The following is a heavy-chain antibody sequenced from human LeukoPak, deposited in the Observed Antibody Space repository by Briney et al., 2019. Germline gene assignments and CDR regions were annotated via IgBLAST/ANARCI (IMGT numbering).Heavy chain of an antibody. D-gene: IGHD3-10*02. CDR2: INHSGST. CDR1: GGSFSGYY. Sequence: SETLSLTCAVYGGSFSGYYWSWIRQPPGKGLEWIGEINHSGSTNYNPSLKSRVTISVDTSKNQFSLKLGSVTAADTAVYYCASRVRRGPRPYNYWGQGTLVTVSS. CDR3: ASRVRRGPRPYNY. J-gene: IGHJ4*02. V-gene: IGHV4-34*01.